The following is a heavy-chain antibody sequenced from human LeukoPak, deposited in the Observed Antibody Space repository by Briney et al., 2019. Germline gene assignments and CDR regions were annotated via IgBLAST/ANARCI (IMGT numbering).Heavy chain of an antibody. J-gene: IGHJ3*02. Sequence: SETLSLTCTVSGGSISSYYWSWIRQPAGKGLEWIGYIYYSGSTNNNPSLKSRVTLSVDTSKNQFSLKLTSVTAADTAVYYCARGDDFWSAYLSGTHAFNIWGQGTMVTVSS. V-gene: IGHV4-59*01. CDR2: IYYSGST. CDR1: GGSISSYY. CDR3: ARGDDFWSAYLSGTHAFNI. D-gene: IGHD3-3*01.